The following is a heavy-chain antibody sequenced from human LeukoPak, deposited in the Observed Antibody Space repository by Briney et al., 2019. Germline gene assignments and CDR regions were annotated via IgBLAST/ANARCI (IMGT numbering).Heavy chain of an antibody. CDR3: AKATVAGIDAFDI. V-gene: IGHV3-23*01. CDR2: ISGSGGST. CDR1: GLTVSSNY. Sequence: GGSLRLSCAASGLTVSSNYMSWVRQAPGKGLEWVSAISGSGGSTYYADSVKGRFTISRDNSKNTLYLQMNSLRAEDTAVYYCAKATVAGIDAFDIWGQGTMVTVSS. J-gene: IGHJ3*02. D-gene: IGHD6-19*01.